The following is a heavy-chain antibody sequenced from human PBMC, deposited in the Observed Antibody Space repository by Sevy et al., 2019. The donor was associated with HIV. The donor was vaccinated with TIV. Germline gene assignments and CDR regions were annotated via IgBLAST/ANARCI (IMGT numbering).Heavy chain of an antibody. CDR2: ISGSGGST. J-gene: IGHJ5*02. Sequence: GGSLRLSCAASGFTFSSYAMSWVRQAPGKGLEWVSAISGSGGSTYYADSVKGRFTISRDNSKNTLYLQMNSLRAEDTAVYYCAKKTYYYDSGEGGWFDPWGQGTLVTVSS. CDR3: AKKTYYYDSGEGGWFDP. D-gene: IGHD3-10*01. CDR1: GFTFSSYA. V-gene: IGHV3-23*01.